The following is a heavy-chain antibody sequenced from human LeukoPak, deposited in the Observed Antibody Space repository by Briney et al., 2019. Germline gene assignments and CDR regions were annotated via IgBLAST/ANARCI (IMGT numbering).Heavy chain of an antibody. J-gene: IGHJ6*03. CDR1: GGSISSGSYY. Sequence: PSETLSLTCTVSGGSISSGSYYWSWIRQPAGKGLEWIGRIYTSGSTNYNPSLKSRVTISVDTSKNQFSLKLSSVTAADTAVYYCAREGPYYYYYMDVWGKGTTVTISS. CDR3: AREGPYYYYYMDV. V-gene: IGHV4-61*02. CDR2: IYTSGST.